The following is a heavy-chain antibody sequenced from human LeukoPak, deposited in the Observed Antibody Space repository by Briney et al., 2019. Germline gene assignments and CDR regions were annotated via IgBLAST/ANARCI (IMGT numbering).Heavy chain of an antibody. V-gene: IGHV3-74*01. CDR3: AREGEVVIAVAGVFDY. CDR2: INSDGSST. J-gene: IGHJ4*02. Sequence: PGGSLRLSCAASGFTFSSYWMHWVRQAPGKGLVWVSRINSDGSSTSYADSVKGRFTISRDNAKNTLYLQMNSLRAEDTAVYYCAREGEVVIAVAGVFDYWGQGTLVTVSS. D-gene: IGHD6-19*01. CDR1: GFTFSSYW.